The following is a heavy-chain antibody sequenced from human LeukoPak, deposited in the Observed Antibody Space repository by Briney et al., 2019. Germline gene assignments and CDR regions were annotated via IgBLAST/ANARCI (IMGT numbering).Heavy chain of an antibody. CDR2: IIPILGIA. J-gene: IGHJ4*02. V-gene: IGHV1-69*04. Sequence: ASVKVSCKASGGTFSSYAISWVRQAPGQGLEWMGRIIPILGIANYAQKFQGRVTITADKSTSTAYMELSSLRSEDTAVYYCARDSGYSYGYAYWGQGTLVTVSS. D-gene: IGHD5-18*01. CDR1: GGTFSSYA. CDR3: ARDSGYSYGYAY.